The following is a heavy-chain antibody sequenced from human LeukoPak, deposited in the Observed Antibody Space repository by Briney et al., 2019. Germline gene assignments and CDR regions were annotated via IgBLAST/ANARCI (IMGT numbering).Heavy chain of an antibody. J-gene: IGHJ4*02. D-gene: IGHD3-22*01. Sequence: ASVKVSCKASGGTFSSYAISWVRQAPGKGLEWMGGFDPEDGETIYAQKFQGRVTMTEDTSTDTAYMELSSLRSEDTAVYYCATVVTSGYYYDPLEYWGQGTLVTVSS. CDR1: GGTFSSYA. CDR2: FDPEDGET. V-gene: IGHV1-24*01. CDR3: ATVVTSGYYYDPLEY.